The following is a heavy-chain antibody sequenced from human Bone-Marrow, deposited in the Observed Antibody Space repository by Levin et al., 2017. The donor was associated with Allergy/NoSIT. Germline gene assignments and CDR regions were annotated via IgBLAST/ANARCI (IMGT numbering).Heavy chain of an antibody. J-gene: IGHJ4*02. D-gene: IGHD6-13*01. Sequence: GGSLRLSCAASGFTFSDYPMNWVRQAPGKGLEWVSSITSGLSSIYYSDSVKGRFTISRDNAKNSLYLQMDILGVDDTAVYYWARVSRVSWCSGGDFDLWGPGTLVTVSS. CDR3: ARVSRVSWCSGGDFDL. CDR1: GFTFSDYP. V-gene: IGHV3-21*01. CDR2: ITSGLSSI.